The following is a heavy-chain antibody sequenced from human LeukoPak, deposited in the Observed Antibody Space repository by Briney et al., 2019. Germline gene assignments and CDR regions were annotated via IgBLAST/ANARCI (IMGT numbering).Heavy chain of an antibody. V-gene: IGHV4-34*01. CDR2: LNPSGGT. Sequence: PSETLSLTCAAYGGSFRGYFWSWIRQPPGKGLEWIGELNPSGGTNYNASLKSRITISVDTSKNQFSLNLASVTAADTAVYYCARIAFGGYIVAQDYWGQGTLVIVSS. D-gene: IGHD3-16*01. CDR3: ARIAFGGYIVAQDY. J-gene: IGHJ4*02. CDR1: GGSFRGYF.